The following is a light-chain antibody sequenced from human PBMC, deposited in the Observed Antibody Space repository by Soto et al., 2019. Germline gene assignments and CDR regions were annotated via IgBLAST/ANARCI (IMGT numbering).Light chain of an antibody. Sequence: QSALTQPASVSGSPGQSITISCTGTSSDVGAYNYVSWYQQLPDKAPKLMIYDVTYRPSGVSNRFSGSKSGNTASLTISGLQAEVEADYFCSSYTTSSTLVFGGGTKVTVL. CDR3: SSYTTSSTLV. CDR2: DVT. V-gene: IGLV2-14*03. J-gene: IGLJ3*02. CDR1: SSDVGAYNY.